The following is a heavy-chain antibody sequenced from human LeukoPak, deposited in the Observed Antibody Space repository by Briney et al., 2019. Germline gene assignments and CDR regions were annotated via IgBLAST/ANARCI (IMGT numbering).Heavy chain of an antibody. CDR1: GYTFTSYA. V-gene: IGHV1-3*01. Sequence: ASVKVSCKASGYTFTSYAMHWVRQAPGQRLEWMGWINAGNGNTKYSQKFQGRVTITRDTSASTAYMELSSLRSEDTAVYYCARGYFDWLLRDTEFDHWGQGTLVTVSS. CDR2: INAGNGNT. CDR3: ARGYFDWLLRDTEFDH. D-gene: IGHD3-9*01. J-gene: IGHJ4*02.